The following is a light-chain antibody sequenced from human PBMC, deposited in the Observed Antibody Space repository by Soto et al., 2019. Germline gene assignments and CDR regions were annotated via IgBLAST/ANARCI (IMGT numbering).Light chain of an antibody. J-gene: IGLJ2*01. V-gene: IGLV2-11*01. Sequence: QSALTQPRSVSGSPGQSVTISCTGTSSDIGAYDYVSWYQQLPDKAPRIMIYDVSERPSGVPDRFSGSKSGNTASLTISGLQAEYEGDYYCCSYAGRYIWIFGGGTKLTVL. CDR1: SSDIGAYDY. CDR2: DVS. CDR3: CSYAGRYIWI.